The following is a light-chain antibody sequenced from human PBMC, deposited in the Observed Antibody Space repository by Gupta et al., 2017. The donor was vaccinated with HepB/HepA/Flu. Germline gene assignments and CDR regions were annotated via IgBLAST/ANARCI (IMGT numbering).Light chain of an antibody. CDR3: QQTYSTPLT. V-gene: IGKV1-39*01. CDR1: QSISNY. J-gene: IGKJ4*01. CDR2: VAF. Sequence: DIQMTQSPSSLSASVGDRVTITCRASQSISNYLNWYQQKPGKAPKLLIHVAFTLQSGVPSRFSGSGSGTDFTLTITSLQPEDFATYYCQQTYSTPLTFGGGTKVVI.